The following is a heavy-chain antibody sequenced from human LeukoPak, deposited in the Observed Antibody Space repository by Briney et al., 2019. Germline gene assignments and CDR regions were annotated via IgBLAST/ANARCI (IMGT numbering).Heavy chain of an antibody. J-gene: IGHJ4*02. D-gene: IGHD3-10*01. Sequence: SETLSLTCTVSGDSISIYYWGWIRQPPGKGLEWIGYIYNSGSTNYNPSLKSRVTISVDTSKNQFSLKLTSVTAADTAVYYCARDRGLGYWGQGTLVTVSS. V-gene: IGHV4-59*01. CDR1: GDSISIYY. CDR2: IYNSGST. CDR3: ARDRGLGY.